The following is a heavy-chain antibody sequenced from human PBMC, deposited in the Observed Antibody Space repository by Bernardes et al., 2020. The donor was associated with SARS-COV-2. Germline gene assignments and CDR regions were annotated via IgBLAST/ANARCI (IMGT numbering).Heavy chain of an antibody. CDR3: ATASGGGSGSHDNYYYYYGMDV. CDR1: GYTFTELS. J-gene: IGHJ6*01. CDR2: FDPEDGET. V-gene: IGHV1-24*01. D-gene: IGHD3-10*01. Sequence: ASVKVSCKVSGYTFTELSMHWVRQAPGKGLEWMGGFDPEDGETIYAQKFQGRVTMTEDTSTDTAYMELRSLRSEDTAVYYCATASGGGSGSHDNYYYYYGMDVGGQRPTVTVSS.